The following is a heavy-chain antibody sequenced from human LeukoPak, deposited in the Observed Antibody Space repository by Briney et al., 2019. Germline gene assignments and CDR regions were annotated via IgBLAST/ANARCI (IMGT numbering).Heavy chain of an antibody. CDR1: GGSISSSSHY. Sequence: SETLSLTCTVSGGSISSSSHYWGWIRQPPGKGLEWIGSIYLSGSTYYNPSLKSRVTISVDTSKNQFSLNLSSVTAADTAVYYCARGFRGSFYVWDAFHIWGQGTMVTVSS. CDR2: IYLSGST. D-gene: IGHD1-26*01. CDR3: ARGFRGSFYVWDAFHI. J-gene: IGHJ3*02. V-gene: IGHV4-39*07.